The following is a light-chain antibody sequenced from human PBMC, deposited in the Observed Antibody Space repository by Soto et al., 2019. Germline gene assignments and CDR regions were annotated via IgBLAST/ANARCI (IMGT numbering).Light chain of an antibody. CDR2: DVT. V-gene: IGLV2-11*01. CDR3: CSYAGSYTWV. CDR1: SSDVGHYNF. Sequence: QSALTQPHSVSGSPGQSVTISCSGTSSDVGHYNFVSWYQHHPGKAPKLLIYDVTTRPSGVPDRFSGSNSGNTASLTISGLHAEDEADFYCCSYAGSYTWVFGGGTKVTVL. J-gene: IGLJ3*02.